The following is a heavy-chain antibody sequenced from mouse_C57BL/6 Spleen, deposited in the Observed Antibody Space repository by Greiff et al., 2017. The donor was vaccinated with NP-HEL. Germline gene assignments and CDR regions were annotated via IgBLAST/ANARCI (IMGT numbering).Heavy chain of an antibody. CDR2: FYPGSGSI. Sequence: QVQLQQSGAELVRPGTSVKVSCKASGYTFTEYTIHWVKQRSGQGLEWIGWFYPGSGSIKYNEKFKDKATLTADKSSSTVYMELSRLTSEDSAVYFCARHEDGPYAMDYWGQGTSVTVSS. CDR1: GYTFTEYT. J-gene: IGHJ4*01. CDR3: ARHEDGPYAMDY. V-gene: IGHV1-62-2*01.